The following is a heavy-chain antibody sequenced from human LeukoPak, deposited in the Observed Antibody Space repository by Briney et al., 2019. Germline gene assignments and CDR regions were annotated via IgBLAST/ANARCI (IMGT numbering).Heavy chain of an antibody. CDR2: IIPIFGTA. CDR1: GYTFTSYG. CDR3: AIQPAGAFDI. J-gene: IGHJ3*02. Sequence: GASVKVSCKASGYTFTSYGISWVRQAPGQGLEWMGGIIPIFGTANYAQKFQGRVTITTDESTSTAYMELSSLRSEDTAVYYCAIQPAGAFDIWGQGTMVTVSS. V-gene: IGHV1-69*05.